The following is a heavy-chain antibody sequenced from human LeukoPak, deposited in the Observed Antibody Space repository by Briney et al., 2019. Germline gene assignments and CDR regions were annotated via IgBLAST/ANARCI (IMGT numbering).Heavy chain of an antibody. CDR3: AKGDYYDSSGYSTSHFDY. Sequence: GGSLRLSCAASGFTFSSYGMHRVRQAPGKGLEWVAVISYDGSNKYYADSVKGRFTISRDNSKNTLYLQMNSLRPEDTVVYYCAKGDYYDSSGYSTSHFDYWGQGTLVTVSS. J-gene: IGHJ4*02. CDR2: ISYDGSNK. CDR1: GFTFSSYG. D-gene: IGHD3-22*01. V-gene: IGHV3-30*18.